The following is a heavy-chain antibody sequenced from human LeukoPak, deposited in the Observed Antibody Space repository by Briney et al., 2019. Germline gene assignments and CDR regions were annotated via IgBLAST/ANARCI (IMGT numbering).Heavy chain of an antibody. CDR3: ARGLMRCSSTSCYDAFDI. D-gene: IGHD2-2*01. V-gene: IGHV4-39*01. CDR2: ISYSGTT. Sequence: SETLSLTCTVSSASITSSPYFWGWIRQSPGKGLEWIGSISYSGTTYYNPSLKSRVTISVDTSKNQFSLKLNSVTAADTAVYYCARGLMRCSSTSCYDAFDIWGQGTMVTVSS. CDR1: SASITSSPYF. J-gene: IGHJ3*02.